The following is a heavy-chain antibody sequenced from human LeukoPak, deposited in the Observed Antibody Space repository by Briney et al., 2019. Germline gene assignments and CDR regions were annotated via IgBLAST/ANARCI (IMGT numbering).Heavy chain of an antibody. D-gene: IGHD2-15*01. CDR1: GYTFTSYG. CDR2: ISAYNGNT. CDR3: ARDLEADIVVVGAPLGY. J-gene: IGHJ4*02. V-gene: IGHV1-18*01. Sequence: ASVKVSCKASGYTFTSYGISWVRQAPGQGLEWMGWISAYNGNTNYAQKLQGRVTMTTDTSTSTAYMELRSLRSDDTAVYYCARDLEADIVVVGAPLGYWGQGTLVTVSS.